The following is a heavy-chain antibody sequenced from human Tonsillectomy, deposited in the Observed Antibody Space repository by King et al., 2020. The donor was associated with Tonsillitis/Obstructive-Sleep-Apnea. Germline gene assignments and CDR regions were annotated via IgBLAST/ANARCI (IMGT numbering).Heavy chain of an antibody. J-gene: IGHJ4*02. CDR3: ASSYSGSLEDYLDF. Sequence: VQLVQSGAEVKKPGASVKVSCKASGYTFTTYAIHWVRQAPGQRLEWMGWINAGNGNTKYSQKFQGRVTINRDTSASTAYMELSSLTSEDTAVYYCASSYSGSLEDYLDFWGQGTLVTVSS. V-gene: IGHV1-3*01. CDR2: INAGNGNT. D-gene: IGHD1-26*01. CDR1: GYTFTTYA.